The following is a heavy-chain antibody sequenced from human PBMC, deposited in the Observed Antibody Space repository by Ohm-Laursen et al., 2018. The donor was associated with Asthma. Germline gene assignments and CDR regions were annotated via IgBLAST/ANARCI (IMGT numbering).Heavy chain of an antibody. CDR2: ISWNSGTI. CDR1: GFIFDDYA. J-gene: IGHJ6*02. V-gene: IGHV3-9*01. D-gene: IGHD1-26*01. CDR3: ARDGYSGSYYYYYGMDV. Sequence: SLRLSCAASGFIFDDYAMHWVRQVPGKGLEWVSGISWNSGTIVQADSVKGRFTISRDNAKNSLYLQMNSLRAEDTAVYYCARDGYSGSYYYYYGMDVWGQGTTVTVSS.